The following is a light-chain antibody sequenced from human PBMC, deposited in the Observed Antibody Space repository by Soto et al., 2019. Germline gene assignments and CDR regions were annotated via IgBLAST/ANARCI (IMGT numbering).Light chain of an antibody. J-gene: IGKJ2*01. CDR1: QSVSNNY. CDR2: DAS. Sequence: EIVLTQSPATLSLSPGERATLSCGASQSVSNNYLAWYLQKPGLAPMLLIYDASSRATGIPDRFSGSGSGTDFTLTISRLEPEDFAVYYCQQYGSSPNTFGQGTKLEIK. CDR3: QQYGSSPNT. V-gene: IGKV3D-20*01.